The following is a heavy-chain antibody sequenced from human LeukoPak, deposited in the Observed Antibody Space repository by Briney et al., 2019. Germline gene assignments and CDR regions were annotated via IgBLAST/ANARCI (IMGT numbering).Heavy chain of an antibody. CDR3: ARGEYIVVVTAMPFNWFDP. CDR1: GGSISSSSYY. Sequence: PSETLSLTCTVSGGSISSSSYYWSWIRQPPGKGLEWIGEINHSGSTNYNPSLKSRVTISLDTSKNQFSLKLSSVTAADTAVYYCARGEYIVVVTAMPFNWFDPWGQGTLVTVSS. J-gene: IGHJ5*02. V-gene: IGHV4-39*07. CDR2: INHSGST. D-gene: IGHD2-21*02.